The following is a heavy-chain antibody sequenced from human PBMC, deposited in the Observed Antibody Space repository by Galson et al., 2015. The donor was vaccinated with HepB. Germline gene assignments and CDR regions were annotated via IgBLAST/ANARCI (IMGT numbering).Heavy chain of an antibody. CDR3: ARDRGDSSGWYANWFDP. CDR1: GDSVSSNSAA. CDR2: TYYRSKWYN. D-gene: IGHD6-19*01. J-gene: IGHJ5*02. Sequence: CAISGDSVSSNSAAWNWIRQSPSRGLEWLGRTYYRSKWYNDYAVSVKSRITINPDTSKNQFSLQLNSVTPEDTAVYYCARDRGDSSGWYANWFDPWGQGTLVTVSS. V-gene: IGHV6-1*01.